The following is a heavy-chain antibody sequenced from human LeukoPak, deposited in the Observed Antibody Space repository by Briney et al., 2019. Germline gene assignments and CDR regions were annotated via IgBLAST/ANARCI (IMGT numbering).Heavy chain of an antibody. CDR3: VRDMELST. D-gene: IGHD3-16*02. CDR2: VNSNGANT. V-gene: IGHV3-23*01. J-gene: IGHJ6*04. CDR1: GFTFSDSA. Sequence: GGSLRLSCLASGFTFSDSAMTWVRQAPGKGLEWVSLVNSNGANTYYPDYEKGRFSDSRDNAKDTLYLQVNSLRAEDTARYYCVRDMELSTWGTGTMVSVSS.